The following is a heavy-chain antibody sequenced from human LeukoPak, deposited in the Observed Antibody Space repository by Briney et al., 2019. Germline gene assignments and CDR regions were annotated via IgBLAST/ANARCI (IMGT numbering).Heavy chain of an antibody. J-gene: IGHJ4*02. Sequence: PSGTLSLTCTVSGGSISSYYWSWIRQYPGKGLEWFGYINYSGSTTYNPPRKSRVTISVDTSMNQFSLKLSSVTAADTAVYYGARGAGSFADWGQGALVTVSS. CDR3: ARGAGSFAD. CDR2: INYSGST. V-gene: IGHV4-59*01. D-gene: IGHD1-14*01. CDR1: GGSISSYY.